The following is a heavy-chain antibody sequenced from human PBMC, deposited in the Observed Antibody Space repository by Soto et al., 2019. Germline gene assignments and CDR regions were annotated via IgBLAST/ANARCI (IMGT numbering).Heavy chain of an antibody. V-gene: IGHV3-23*01. CDR1: GFIFSHYA. J-gene: IGHJ4*02. CDR2: ISGSGSST. Sequence: GGSLRLSCTASGFIFSHYAMNWVRQAPGKGLEWVSVISGSGSSTYYADSVKGRFTISRDDSKSMLYLDLNSLKTEDTGVYFCATVYCATTSCYAPFDYWGKGTLVTVSS. D-gene: IGHD2-2*01. CDR3: ATVYCATTSCYAPFDY.